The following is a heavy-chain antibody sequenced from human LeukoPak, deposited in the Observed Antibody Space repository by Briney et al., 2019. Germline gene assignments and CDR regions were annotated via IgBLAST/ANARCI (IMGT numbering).Heavy chain of an antibody. CDR1: GGSISSGGYY. CDR3: ARTGNYYFDY. J-gene: IGHJ4*02. Sequence: SETLSLTCTVSGGSISSGGYYWSWIRQPPGKGLEWIGYIYHSGSTYYNPSLKSRVTISVDRSKNQLSLKLSSVTAADTAVYYCARTGNYYFDYWGQGTLVTVSS. D-gene: IGHD2/OR15-2a*01. V-gene: IGHV4-30-2*01. CDR2: IYHSGST.